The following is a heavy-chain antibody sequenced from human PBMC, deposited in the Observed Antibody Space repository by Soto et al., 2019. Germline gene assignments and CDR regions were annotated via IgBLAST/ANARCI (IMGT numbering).Heavy chain of an antibody. J-gene: IGHJ6*02. CDR1: GFSLTSPGMC. V-gene: IGHV2-70*13. CDR3: ARSIRGPRRFNGMDV. D-gene: IGHD1-20*01. Sequence: GSGPTLVNPTETLTLTCTFSGFSLTSPGMCVSWIRQPPGKALEWLALIERDDDDKYYSTSLKTRLTISKDTRKNQVVPTMANMDPADTGTYYCARSIRGPRRFNGMDVWGQGTTVTVS. CDR2: IERDDDDK.